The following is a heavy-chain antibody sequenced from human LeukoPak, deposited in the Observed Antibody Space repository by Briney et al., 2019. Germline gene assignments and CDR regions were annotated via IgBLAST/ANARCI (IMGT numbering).Heavy chain of an antibody. CDR3: ARVASIAAAGLDY. CDR2: ISNDGSNK. V-gene: IGHV3-30*03. Sequence: GGSLRLSCVASGFTFSSYGMHWVRQAPGKGLEWVAVISNDGSNKYYADSVKGRFTISRDNSKNTLYLQMNSLRAEDTAVYYCARVASIAAAGLDYWGQGALVTVSS. CDR1: GFTFSSYG. J-gene: IGHJ4*02. D-gene: IGHD6-13*01.